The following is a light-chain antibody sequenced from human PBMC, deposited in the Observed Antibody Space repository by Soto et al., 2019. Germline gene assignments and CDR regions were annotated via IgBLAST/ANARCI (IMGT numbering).Light chain of an antibody. CDR3: LQYHRSVWT. CDR2: KAS. J-gene: IGKJ1*01. CDR1: QSITDF. V-gene: IGKV1-5*03. Sequence: DIQMTQSPSTLSASVGDRVTITCRASQSITDFLAWYQEKPGNAPKVLMYKASTLEVGVPSRFSGSGSGTEFTLTISSLPPEDSATYYCLQYHRSVWTFGQGTKVEI.